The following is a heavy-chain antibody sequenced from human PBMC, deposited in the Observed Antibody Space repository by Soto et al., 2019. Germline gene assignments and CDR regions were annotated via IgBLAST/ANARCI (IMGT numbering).Heavy chain of an antibody. J-gene: IGHJ3*02. CDR1: GGTFSSYA. V-gene: IGHV1-69*13. CDR3: ARGRYDILTGAPDAFDI. Sequence: SVKVSCKASGGTFSSYAISWVRQAPGQGLEWMGGIIPIFGTANYAQKFQGRVTITADESASTAYMELSSLRSEDTAVYYCARGRYDILTGAPDAFDIWGQGTTVTVSS. D-gene: IGHD3-9*01. CDR2: IIPIFGTA.